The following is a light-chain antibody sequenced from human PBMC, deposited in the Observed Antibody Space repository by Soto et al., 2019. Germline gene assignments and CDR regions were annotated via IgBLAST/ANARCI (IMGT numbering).Light chain of an antibody. CDR2: GAS. CDR3: QQYYDYPLT. Sequence: DIQMTQSPSSLSAFVGDNITITCRASRHIMSFLAWFQQEPGKAPKSLIYGASNLQSGVPSKFSGSGFGTDFTLTISSLQHEDFAAYYCQQYYDYPLTFGGGTRVAI. J-gene: IGKJ4*01. CDR1: RHIMSF. V-gene: IGKV1-16*02.